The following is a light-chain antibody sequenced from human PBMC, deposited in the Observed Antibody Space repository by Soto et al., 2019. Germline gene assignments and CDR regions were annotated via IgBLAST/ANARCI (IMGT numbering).Light chain of an antibody. J-gene: IGKJ1*01. V-gene: IGKV3-20*01. Sequence: EIVLTQSPGTLSLSPGERATLSCRASQNVRSSNLAWYQQKPGQAPRLLIYLASSRATGIPDRFSGSGFGTDFTLTISSLEPEDFAVYYCQHYGSSWTFGQGTKVDIK. CDR2: LAS. CDR1: QNVRSSN. CDR3: QHYGSSWT.